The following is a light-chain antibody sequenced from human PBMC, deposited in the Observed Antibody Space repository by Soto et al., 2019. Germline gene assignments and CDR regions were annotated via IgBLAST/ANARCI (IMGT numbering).Light chain of an antibody. CDR2: EVS. CDR1: SSDVGSYNR. Sequence: QSVLTQPPSVSGSPGQSVTISCTGTSSDVGSYNRVSWYQQPPGTAPKLMIYEVSNRPSGVPDRFSGSKSGNTASLTISGLQAEDEADYYCCSHTSSSSYVFGTGTRSPS. V-gene: IGLV2-18*02. J-gene: IGLJ1*01. CDR3: CSHTSSSSYV.